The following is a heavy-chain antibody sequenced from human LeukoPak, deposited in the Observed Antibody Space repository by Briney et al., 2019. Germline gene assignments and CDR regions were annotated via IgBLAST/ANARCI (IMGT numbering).Heavy chain of an antibody. V-gene: IGHV4-39*07. Sequence: SETLSLTRTVSGGSISSSSYYWGWIRQPPGKGLEWIGSIYYSGSTYYNPSLKSRVTISVDTSKNQFSLKLSSVTAADTAVYYCARGGSSGYPTMIDYWGQGTLVTVSS. CDR3: ARGGSSGYPTMIDY. CDR1: GGSISSSSYY. CDR2: IYYSGST. D-gene: IGHD3-22*01. J-gene: IGHJ4*02.